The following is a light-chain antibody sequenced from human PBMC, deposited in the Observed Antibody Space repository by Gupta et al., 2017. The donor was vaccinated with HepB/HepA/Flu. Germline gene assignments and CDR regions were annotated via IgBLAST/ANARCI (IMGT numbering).Light chain of an antibody. Sequence: QSALTQPASASGPPGQSITISCTGTSSDVGGYNYVSWYQQYPGKAPKLMIYDVSNRPSGISNRFSGSKSGNTASLTISGLQAEDEASYYCTSYTSSRSVVFGGGTKLTGL. CDR1: SSDVGGYNY. CDR2: DVS. V-gene: IGLV2-14*01. CDR3: TSYTSSRSVV. J-gene: IGLJ2*01.